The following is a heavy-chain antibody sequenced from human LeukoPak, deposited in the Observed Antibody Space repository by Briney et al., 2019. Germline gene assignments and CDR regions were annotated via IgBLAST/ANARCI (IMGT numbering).Heavy chain of an antibody. Sequence: SETLSLTCTVSGGSISSYYWSWIRQPPGKGLEWIGYIYYTGSTNYNPSLKSRVTMSVDTSKNHFSLKLNSVTAADTAVYYCARHGGLWFGELFPYFDYWGQGTLVTVSS. CDR2: IYYTGST. CDR3: ARHGGLWFGELFPYFDY. V-gene: IGHV4-59*01. CDR1: GGSISSYY. D-gene: IGHD3-10*01. J-gene: IGHJ4*02.